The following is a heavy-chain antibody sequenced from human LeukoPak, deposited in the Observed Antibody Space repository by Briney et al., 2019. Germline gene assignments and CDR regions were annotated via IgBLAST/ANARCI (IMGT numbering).Heavy chain of an antibody. V-gene: IGHV3-74*01. Sequence: GGSLRLSCAGSGFTFSTSWMHWVRQAPGQGLVWVSRNSDGSTINYADSVQGRFTISRDNAKSTLYLQMNSLGAEDTAVYYCARAGYYRFDYWGQGTQVTVSS. CDR2: NSDGSTI. J-gene: IGHJ4*02. CDR3: ARAGYYRFDY. CDR1: GFTFSTSW. D-gene: IGHD4-11*01.